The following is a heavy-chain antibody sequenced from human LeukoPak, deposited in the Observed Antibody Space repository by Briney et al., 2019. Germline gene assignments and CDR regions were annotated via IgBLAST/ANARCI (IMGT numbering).Heavy chain of an antibody. Sequence: GRSLRLSCAASGFTFSSYGMHWVRQAPGKGLQWVAVIWYDGSNKYYGDSVKGRFTISRDNSKNTLYLQMNSLRAEDTAVYYCAKEGMWWELDAFDIWGQGTMVTVSS. V-gene: IGHV3-33*06. CDR2: IWYDGSNK. CDR1: GFTFSSYG. J-gene: IGHJ3*02. CDR3: AKEGMWWELDAFDI. D-gene: IGHD1-26*01.